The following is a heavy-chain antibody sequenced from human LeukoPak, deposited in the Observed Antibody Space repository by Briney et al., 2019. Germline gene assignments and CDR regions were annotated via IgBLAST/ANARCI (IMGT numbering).Heavy chain of an antibody. CDR2: IYIDART. V-gene: IGHV3-66*02. CDR3: VRDRAGTQSWVEFDL. D-gene: IGHD3-10*01. J-gene: IGHJ5*02. Sequence: QPGGSLTLTCTPSGVSVTDTLIDWVRQAPGKGPEWVALIYIDARTVYADSVKGRFTISRDNSKNMVYLQMNSLRSEDSALYYCVRDRAGTQSWVEFDLWGQGTQVTVSS. CDR1: GVSVTDTL.